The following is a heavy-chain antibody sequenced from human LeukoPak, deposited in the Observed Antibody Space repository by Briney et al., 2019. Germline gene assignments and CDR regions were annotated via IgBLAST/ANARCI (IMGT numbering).Heavy chain of an antibody. D-gene: IGHD3-10*01. CDR1: GFTFSPHG. Sequence: GGSLRLSCAASGFTFSPHGMHWVRQAPGKGLEWVAVISYDGSDKYYADSVKGRFTISRDNAKNTLYLQMNSLRAEDTAVYYCARDRRGFDYWGQGTLVTVSS. J-gene: IGHJ4*02. CDR2: ISYDGSDK. CDR3: ARDRRGFDY. V-gene: IGHV3-30*03.